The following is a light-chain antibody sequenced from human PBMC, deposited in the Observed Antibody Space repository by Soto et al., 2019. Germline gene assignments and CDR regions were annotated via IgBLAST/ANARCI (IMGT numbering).Light chain of an antibody. CDR3: SSYTSITPHYVV. J-gene: IGLJ2*01. V-gene: IGLV2-14*01. Sequence: QSVLTQPASVSGSPGQSITISCTGTSSDVGGYNYVSWYQQHPGKAPKLMLYEVTNRPSGISNRFSGSKSGNTASLTISGLQAEDEADYYCSSYTSITPHYVVFGGGTKVTVL. CDR2: EVT. CDR1: SSDVGGYNY.